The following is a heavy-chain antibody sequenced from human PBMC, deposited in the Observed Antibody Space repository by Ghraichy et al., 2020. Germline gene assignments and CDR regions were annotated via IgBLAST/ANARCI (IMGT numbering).Heavy chain of an antibody. CDR1: GFTFSSYG. Sequence: GGSLRLSCAASGFTFSSYGMHWVRQAPGKGLEWVAFIRYDGSNKYYADSVKGRFTISRDNSKNTLYLQMNSLRAEDTAVYYCAQAYSGYDGMDNPWGQGTLVTVSS. CDR2: IRYDGSNK. CDR3: AQAYSGYDGMDNP. D-gene: IGHD5-12*01. V-gene: IGHV3-30*02. J-gene: IGHJ5*02.